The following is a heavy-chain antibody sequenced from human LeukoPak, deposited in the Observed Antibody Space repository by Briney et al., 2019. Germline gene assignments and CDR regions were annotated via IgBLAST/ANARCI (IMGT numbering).Heavy chain of an antibody. CDR2: ISGSGGNT. V-gene: IGHV3-23*01. CDR3: ANDCLSGGSCYSSYLGYYYGMDV. Sequence: GGTLRLSCAASGFIFSCYAMSWVRQAPGKGLEWVSGISGSGGNTYYADSVKGRFTISRDNSKNTLYLQMKSLRAEDTAVYYCANDCLSGGSCYSSYLGYYYGMDVWGQGTTVTVSS. J-gene: IGHJ6*02. D-gene: IGHD2-15*01. CDR1: GFIFSCYA.